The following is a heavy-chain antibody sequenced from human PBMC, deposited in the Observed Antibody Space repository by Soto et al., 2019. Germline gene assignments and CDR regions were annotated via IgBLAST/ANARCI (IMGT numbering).Heavy chain of an antibody. CDR1: GYTFTSYD. Sequence: QVQLVQSGAEVGKPGASVKVSCKASGYTFTSYDINWVRQASGQGFEWMGWMNPNSGNTGSAQRFQGRLTMTRNTSINTAYMELTSLTSEDAAVYYCARVHTVTTYFDVWGRGTLVAVSS. D-gene: IGHD4-17*01. CDR2: MNPNSGNT. CDR3: ARVHTVTTYFDV. V-gene: IGHV1-8*01. J-gene: IGHJ2*01.